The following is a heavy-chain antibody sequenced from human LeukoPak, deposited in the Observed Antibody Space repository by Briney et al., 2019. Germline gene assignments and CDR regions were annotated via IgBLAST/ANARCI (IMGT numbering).Heavy chain of an antibody. CDR1: GSTFSSSW. CDR2: INTDGSST. J-gene: IGHJ3*02. Sequence: QPGGSRRLSCPASGSTFSSSWMSWVRQARGKGLVWVSRINTDGSSTSYADSVKGRFTISRDNAKNTLYLQMNSLRAEDTAVYYCARDQGFLEWLQRDAFDIWGQGIMVTVSS. V-gene: IGHV3-74*01. CDR3: ARDQGFLEWLQRDAFDI. D-gene: IGHD3-3*01.